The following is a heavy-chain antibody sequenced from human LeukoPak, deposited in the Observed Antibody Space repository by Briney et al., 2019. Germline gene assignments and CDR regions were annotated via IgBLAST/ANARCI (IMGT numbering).Heavy chain of an antibody. Sequence: GGSLRLSCAASGFTFSSYSMNWVRQAPGKGLEWVSSISSSSSYIYYADSVKGRFTISRDNSKSTLCLQMNSLRAEDTAVYYCAKQLGYCSDGSCYFPYWGQGTLVTVAS. CDR3: AKQLGYCSDGSCYFPY. CDR2: ISSSSSYI. J-gene: IGHJ4*02. V-gene: IGHV3-21*04. CDR1: GFTFSSYS. D-gene: IGHD2-15*01.